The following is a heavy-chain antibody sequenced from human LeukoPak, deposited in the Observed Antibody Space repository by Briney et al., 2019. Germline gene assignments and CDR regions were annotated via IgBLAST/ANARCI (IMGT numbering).Heavy chain of an antibody. D-gene: IGHD6-19*01. Sequence: TGGSLRLSCAASGFTFSGSAMHWVRQAPGKGLEWVAVISYDGSNKYYADSVKGRFTISRDNSKNTLYLQMNSLRAEDTAVYYCARGPDSGWYRFDLDYWGQGTLVTVSS. CDR2: ISYDGSNK. CDR1: GFTFSGSA. CDR3: ARGPDSGWYRFDLDY. V-gene: IGHV3-30*04. J-gene: IGHJ4*02.